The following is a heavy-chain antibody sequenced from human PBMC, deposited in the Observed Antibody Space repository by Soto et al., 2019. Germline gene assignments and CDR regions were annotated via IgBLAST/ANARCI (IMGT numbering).Heavy chain of an antibody. CDR1: GGTFSSYA. CDR2: IIPIFGTA. CDR3: VRERLYSSSANFDY. Sequence: QVQLVQSGAEVKKPGSSVKVSCKASGGTFSSYAISWVRQAPGQGLEWMGGIIPIFGTANYAQKFQGRVTITADKSTSTPYTELSSLRSEDTAVYYCVRERLYSSSANFDYWGQGTLVTVSS. D-gene: IGHD6-6*01. V-gene: IGHV1-69*06. J-gene: IGHJ4*02.